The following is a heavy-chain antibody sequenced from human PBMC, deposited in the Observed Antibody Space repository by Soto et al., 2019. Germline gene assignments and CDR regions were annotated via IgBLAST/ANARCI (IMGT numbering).Heavy chain of an antibody. CDR3: ARPRYWNWFDP. J-gene: IGHJ5*02. D-gene: IGHD2-8*02. Sequence: PSETLSLTCSVSGGSVSSPNYFWVWVRRAPGKGLEWIGNIFYNGRTDYNPSLQSRVTISVDTSKNQFSLKLGSVTAADTAVYYCARPRYWNWFDPWGQGTLVTVSS. CDR1: GGSVSSPNYF. V-gene: IGHV4-39*01. CDR2: IFYNGRT.